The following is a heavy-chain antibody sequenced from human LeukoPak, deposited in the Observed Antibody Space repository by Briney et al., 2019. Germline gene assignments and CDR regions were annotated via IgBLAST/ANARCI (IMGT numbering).Heavy chain of an antibody. V-gene: IGHV4-39*01. Sequence: SETLSLTCTVSGGSISSSSYYWGWIRQPPGKGLEWIGSIYYSGSTYYNPSLKSRVTISVDTSKNQISLKLSSVTAADTAVYYCARHLSPRGYSYGWGYFDLWGRGTLVTVSS. CDR1: GGSISSSSYY. CDR3: ARHLSPRGYSYGWGYFDL. J-gene: IGHJ2*01. D-gene: IGHD5-18*01. CDR2: IYYSGST.